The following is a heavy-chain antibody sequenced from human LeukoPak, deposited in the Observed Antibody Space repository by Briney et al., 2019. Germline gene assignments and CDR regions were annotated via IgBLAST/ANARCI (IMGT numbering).Heavy chain of an antibody. V-gene: IGHV4-61*02. CDR2: IYTSGST. J-gene: IGHJ3*02. CDR3: AREGSYYDSSGYYRDAFDI. Sequence: SETLSLTCTVSGGSISSGSYYWSWIRQPAGKGLEWIGRIYTSGSTNYNPSPKSRVTISVDTSKNQFSLKLSSVTAADTAVYYCAREGSYYDSSGYYRDAFDIWGQGTMVTVSS. D-gene: IGHD3-22*01. CDR1: GGSISSGSYY.